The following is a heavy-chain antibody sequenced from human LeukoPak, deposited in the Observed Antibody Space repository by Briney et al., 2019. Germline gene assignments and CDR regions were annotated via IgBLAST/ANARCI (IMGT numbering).Heavy chain of an antibody. D-gene: IGHD2-15*01. CDR3: AKVRGAVVAAATNY. CDR1: GFTFSNYA. Sequence: PGGSLRLSCAASGFTFSNYAMSWVRQAPGKGLEWVSVISGSGGSTYHADSVKGRFTISRDNSNNTLYLQMNSLRAEDTAIYYCAKVRGAVVAAATNYWGQGTLVTVSS. J-gene: IGHJ4*02. CDR2: ISGSGGST. V-gene: IGHV3-23*01.